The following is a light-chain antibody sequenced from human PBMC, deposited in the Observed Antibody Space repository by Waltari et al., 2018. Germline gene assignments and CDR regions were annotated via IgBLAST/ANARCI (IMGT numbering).Light chain of an antibody. J-gene: IGLJ2*01. CDR1: SSHIGMNT. CDR3: AAWDDSLNGVV. V-gene: IGLV1-44*01. Sequence: QSVLTQPPSASGTPGQRATISCSGSSSHIGMNTVNWYQQLPGTAPKLLIYSNNQRPSGVPDRFSGSKSGTSASLAISGLQSEDEADYYCAAWDDSLNGVVFGGGTKLTVL. CDR2: SNN.